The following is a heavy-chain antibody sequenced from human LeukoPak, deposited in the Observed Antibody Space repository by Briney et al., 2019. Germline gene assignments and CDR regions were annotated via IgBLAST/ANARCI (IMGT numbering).Heavy chain of an antibody. CDR3: ARAGSAMAKSFDY. CDR1: GGSISSSSYY. V-gene: IGHV4-39*07. Sequence: SETLSLTCTVSGGSISSSSYYWGWIRQPPGKGLEWIGSIYYSGSTYYNPSLKSRVTMSVDTSKNQFSLKLSSVPVADTAVYYCARAGSAMAKSFDYWGQGTLVTVSS. CDR2: IYYSGST. D-gene: IGHD5-18*01. J-gene: IGHJ4*02.